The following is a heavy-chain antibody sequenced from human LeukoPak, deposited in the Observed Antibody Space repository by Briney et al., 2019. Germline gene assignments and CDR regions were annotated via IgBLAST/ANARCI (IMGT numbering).Heavy chain of an antibody. D-gene: IGHD6-13*01. Sequence: PSETLSLTCTVSGGSISSYYWNWIRQPAGKGLEWIGRIYTSGSTNYNPSLKRGVTMSLDTSKNQSPLKLRSVTAADTAVYYCARDIGGGSSWFDYWGQGTLVTVSS. CDR3: ARDIGGGSSWFDY. V-gene: IGHV4-4*07. J-gene: IGHJ4*02. CDR1: GGSISSYY. CDR2: IYTSGST.